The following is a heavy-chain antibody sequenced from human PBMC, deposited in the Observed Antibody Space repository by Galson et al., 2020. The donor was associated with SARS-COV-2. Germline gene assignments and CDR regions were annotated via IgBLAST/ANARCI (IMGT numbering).Heavy chain of an antibody. J-gene: IGHJ6*03. CDR1: GGTFSSYA. Sequence: SVKVSCKASGGTFSSYAISWVRPAPGQGLEWMGGIIPILGLANYAQKFQGRVTITADKSTSTAYMELSSLRSEDTAVYYCASHPTAATHDYYYYYYMDVWGKGTTVTVSS. CDR3: ASHPTAATHDYYYYYYMDV. V-gene: IGHV1-69*10. CDR2: IIPILGLA. D-gene: IGHD2-15*01.